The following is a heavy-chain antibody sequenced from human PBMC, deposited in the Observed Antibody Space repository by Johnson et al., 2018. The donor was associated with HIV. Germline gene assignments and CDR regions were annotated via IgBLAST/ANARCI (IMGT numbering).Heavy chain of an antibody. V-gene: IGHV3-30-3*01. D-gene: IGHD2-2*01. CDR1: GFTFISYA. CDR2: ISYDGSNK. J-gene: IGHJ3*02. Sequence: QMLLVESGGGVVQPGRSLRLSCAASGFTFISYAMHWVRQAPGKGLEWVAVISYDGSNKYYSDSVKGRFTISRDTSKNTLYLQMNSLRAEDTAVYYCARDGGIGSTREDAFDIWGQGTMVIVSS. CDR3: ARDGGIGSTREDAFDI.